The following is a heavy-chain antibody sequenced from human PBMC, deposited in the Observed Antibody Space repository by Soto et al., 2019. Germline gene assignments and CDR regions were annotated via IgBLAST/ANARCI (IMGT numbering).Heavy chain of an antibody. CDR1: GGSISSGGYY. CDR3: ARASTMVRGALPHWFDP. CDR2: IYYSGST. Sequence: QVQLQESGPGLVKPSQTLSLTCTVSGGSISSGGYYWSWIRQHPGKGLEWIGYIYYSGSTYYNPSLKSRVTISVDTSKNQFSLKLSSVTAADTAVYYCARASTMVRGALPHWFDPGAREPWSPSPQ. J-gene: IGHJ5*02. V-gene: IGHV4-31*03. D-gene: IGHD3-10*01.